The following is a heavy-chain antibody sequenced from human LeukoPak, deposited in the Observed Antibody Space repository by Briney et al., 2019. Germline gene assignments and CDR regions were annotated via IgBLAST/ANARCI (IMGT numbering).Heavy chain of an antibody. J-gene: IGHJ5*02. Sequence: PGGSLKLSCAASAFTFSSYAMNWVRQAPGKGLEWVSGISSSSDRMYYADSVKGRFTISRDNSKNTLYLQMNSLRAEDTAVYYCAKDLVSSGWSSSLFDPWGQGTLVTVSS. CDR2: ISSSSDRM. CDR3: AKDLVSSGWSSSLFDP. CDR1: AFTFSSYA. D-gene: IGHD6-19*01. V-gene: IGHV3-23*01.